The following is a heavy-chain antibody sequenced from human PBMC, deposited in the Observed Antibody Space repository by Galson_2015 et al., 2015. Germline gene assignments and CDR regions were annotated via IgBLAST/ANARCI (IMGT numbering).Heavy chain of an antibody. V-gene: IGHV3-48*02. J-gene: IGHJ3*02. D-gene: IGHD2-21*02. CDR3: ARAYGGYCGGDCYSGAFDI. Sequence: SLRLSCAASGFTFSSYSMNWVRQAPGKGLEWVSYISSSSSTIYYADSVKGRFTISRDNAKDSLYLQMNSLRDEDTAVYYCARAYGGYCGGDCYSGAFDIWGQGTMVTVSS. CDR2: ISSSSSTI. CDR1: GFTFSSYS.